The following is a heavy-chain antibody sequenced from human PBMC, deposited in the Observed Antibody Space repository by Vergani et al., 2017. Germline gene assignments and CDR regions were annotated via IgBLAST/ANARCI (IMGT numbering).Heavy chain of an antibody. D-gene: IGHD5-12*01. CDR1: GGTFSSYA. J-gene: IGHJ3*02. V-gene: IGHV1-18*01. Sequence: QVQLVQSGAEVKKPGSSVKVSCKASGGTFSSYAISWVRQAPGQGLEWMGWISAYNGNTNYAQKLQGRVTMTTDTSTSTAYMELRSLRSDDTAVYYCARDQDSGDELDAFDIWGQGTMVTVYS. CDR3: ARDQDSGDELDAFDI. CDR2: ISAYNGNT.